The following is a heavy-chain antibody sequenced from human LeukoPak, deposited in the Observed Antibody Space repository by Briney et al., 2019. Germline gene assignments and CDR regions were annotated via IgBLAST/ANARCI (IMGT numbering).Heavy chain of an antibody. V-gene: IGHV1-69*05. CDR3: ALRPGGGSDAFDI. D-gene: IGHD2-15*01. Sequence: SVTVSCKASGGTFSSYAISWVRQARGQGLEWMGRIIPIFGTANYAQKFQGRVTITTDESTSTAYMELSSLRSEDTAVYYCALRPGGGSDAFDIWGQGTMVTVSS. CDR2: IIPIFGTA. J-gene: IGHJ3*02. CDR1: GGTFSSYA.